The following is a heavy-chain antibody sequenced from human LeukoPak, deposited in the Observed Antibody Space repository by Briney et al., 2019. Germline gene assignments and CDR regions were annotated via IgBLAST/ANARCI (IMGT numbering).Heavy chain of an antibody. CDR3: ARGARKGDDYGGFFDY. D-gene: IGHD4-23*01. J-gene: IGHJ4*02. V-gene: IGHV3-48*03. CDR1: GFTFSSYE. Sequence: QPGGSLRLFCAASGFTFSSYEMNWVRQAPGKGLEWVSYISSSGSTIYYADSVKGRFTIPRDNAKNSLYLQMNSLRAEDTAVYYCARGARKGDDYGGFFDYWGQGTLVTVSS. CDR2: ISSSGSTI.